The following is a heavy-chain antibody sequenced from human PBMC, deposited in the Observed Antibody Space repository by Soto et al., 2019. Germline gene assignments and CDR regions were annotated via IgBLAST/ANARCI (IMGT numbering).Heavy chain of an antibody. J-gene: IGHJ4*02. CDR3: ARSPYSGYNSYYFDY. CDR1: GYTFTNYA. V-gene: IGHV1-3*01. CDR2: VNAANGNT. D-gene: IGHD3-22*01. Sequence: SVKVSCKASGYTFTNYAFHWVRQAPGQRLEWMGWVNAANGNTKYSQNFQGRVTITRDTSASTAYMELSSLRSEDTAVYYCARSPYSGYNSYYFDYWGQGTLVTVSS.